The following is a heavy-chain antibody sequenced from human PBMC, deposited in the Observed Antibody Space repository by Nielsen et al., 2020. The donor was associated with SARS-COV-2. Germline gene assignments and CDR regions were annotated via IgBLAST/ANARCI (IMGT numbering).Heavy chain of an antibody. CDR2: IYPGDSDT. CDR1: GYNFPTYW. D-gene: IGHD3-3*01. CDR3: ARRLEWGSRWYLDL. Sequence: GESLKISCQGSGYNFPTYWIGWVRQMPGQGLEWMGIIYPGDSDTRYSPSLQGQVTISADKSISTAYLQWSSLKASDTAMYYCARRLEWGSRWYLDLWGRGTLVTVSS. V-gene: IGHV5-51*01. J-gene: IGHJ2*01.